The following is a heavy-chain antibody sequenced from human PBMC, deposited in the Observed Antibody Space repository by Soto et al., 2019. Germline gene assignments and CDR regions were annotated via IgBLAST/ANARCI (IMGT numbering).Heavy chain of an antibody. CDR1: GFTFSSYW. CDR3: AGLDTSMVKTPGY. Sequence: HLGGSLRLSCAASGFTFSSYWMHWVRQAPGKGLVWVSRINSDGSSTSYADSVKGRFTISRDNAKNSLYLQMNSLRAEDTAVYYCAGLDTSMVKTPGYWGQGTLVTVSS. J-gene: IGHJ4*02. D-gene: IGHD5-18*01. V-gene: IGHV3-74*01. CDR2: INSDGSST.